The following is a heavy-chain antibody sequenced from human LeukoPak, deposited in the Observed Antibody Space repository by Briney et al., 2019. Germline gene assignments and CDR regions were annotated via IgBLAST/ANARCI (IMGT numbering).Heavy chain of an antibody. CDR3: AREYYYDSSGYFY. Sequence: SETLSLTCTVSGGSISSYYWSWIRQPPGKGLEWIGEINHSGSTNYNPSLKSRVTISVDTSKNQFSLKLSSVTAADTAVYYCAREYYYDSSGYFYWGQGTLVTVSS. V-gene: IGHV4-34*01. CDR1: GGSISSYY. CDR2: INHSGST. J-gene: IGHJ4*02. D-gene: IGHD3-22*01.